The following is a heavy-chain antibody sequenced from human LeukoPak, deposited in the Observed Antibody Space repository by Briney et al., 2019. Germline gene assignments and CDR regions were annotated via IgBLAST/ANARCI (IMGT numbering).Heavy chain of an antibody. CDR3: ARYSSSWYPFVY. CDR1: GGSISSYY. V-gene: IGHV4-59*01. CDR2: IYYSGST. J-gene: IGHJ4*02. Sequence: SETLSLTCTVSGGSISSYYWSWIRQPPGKGLEWIGDIYYSGSTNYNPSLKSRVTISVDTSKNQFSLKLSSVTAADTAVYYCARYSSSWYPFVYWGQGTLVTVSS. D-gene: IGHD6-13*01.